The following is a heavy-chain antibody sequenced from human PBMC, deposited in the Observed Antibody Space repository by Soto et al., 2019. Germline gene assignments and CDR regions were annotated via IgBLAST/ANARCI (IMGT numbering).Heavy chain of an antibody. CDR2: ISAYNGNT. Sequence: GASVKVSCKASGYTFTSYGISWVRQAPGQGLEWMGWISAYNGNTNYAQKLQGRVTMTTDTSTSTAYMELRSLRSDDTAVYYCAREEDYDILTGFYSSQDPPYYYYYYGMDVWGQGTTVTVSS. CDR1: GYTFTSYG. D-gene: IGHD3-9*01. J-gene: IGHJ6*02. V-gene: IGHV1-18*01. CDR3: AREEDYDILTGFYSSQDPPYYYYYYGMDV.